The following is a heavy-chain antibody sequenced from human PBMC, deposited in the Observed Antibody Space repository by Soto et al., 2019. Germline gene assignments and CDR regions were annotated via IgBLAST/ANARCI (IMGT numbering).Heavy chain of an antibody. CDR3: ARGRRLRLGELSLSSWFDP. V-gene: IGHV3-21*01. D-gene: IGHD3-16*02. Sequence: PVGSLRLSCAASGFTFSSYSMNWVRQAPGKGLEWVSSISSSSSYIYYADSVKGRFTISRDNAKNSLYLQMNSLRAEDTAVYYCARGRRLRLGELSLSSWFDPWGQGTLVTVSS. CDR2: ISSSSSYI. CDR1: GFTFSSYS. J-gene: IGHJ5*02.